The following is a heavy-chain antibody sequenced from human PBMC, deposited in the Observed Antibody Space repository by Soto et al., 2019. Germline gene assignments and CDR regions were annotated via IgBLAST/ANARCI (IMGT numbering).Heavy chain of an antibody. V-gene: IGHV1-69*13. CDR3: ARDPITGTTLSY. D-gene: IGHD1-7*01. CDR1: GGTFSSYA. Sequence: ASVKVSCKASGGTFSSYATSWVRQAPGQGLEWMGGIIPIFGTANYAQKFQGRVTITADESTSTAYMGLSSLRSEDTAVYYCARDPITGTTLSYWGQGTLVTVSS. J-gene: IGHJ4*02. CDR2: IIPIFGTA.